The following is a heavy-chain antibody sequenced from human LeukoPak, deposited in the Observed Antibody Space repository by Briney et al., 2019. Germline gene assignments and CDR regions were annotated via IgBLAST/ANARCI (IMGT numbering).Heavy chain of an antibody. CDR3: AREPAYCGGDCYSNPYSYYYGMDV. D-gene: IGHD2-21*02. J-gene: IGHJ6*02. V-gene: IGHV4-4*07. Sequence: PSETLSLTCTVSGGSISSYYWSWIRQPAGKGLEWIGRIYTSGSTNYNPSLKSRVTMSVDTSKNQFSLKLSSVTAADTAVYYCAREPAYCGGDCYSNPYSYYYGMDVWGQGTAVTVSS. CDR1: GGSISSYY. CDR2: IYTSGST.